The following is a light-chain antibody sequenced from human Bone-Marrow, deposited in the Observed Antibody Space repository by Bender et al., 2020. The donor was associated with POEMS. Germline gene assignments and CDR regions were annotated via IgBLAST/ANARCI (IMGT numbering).Light chain of an antibody. Sequence: QSALTQAASVSGSPGQSITISCTGTSRDVGSYNLVSWYQQHPGKAPKLMIYEVNKRPSGVSNRFSGSKSGNTASLTISGLQAEDEADYYCTSYTGTDRNTPVMFGGGTKVTVL. V-gene: IGLV2-14*02. CDR3: TSYTGTDRNTPVM. CDR2: EVN. J-gene: IGLJ3*02. CDR1: SRDVGSYNL.